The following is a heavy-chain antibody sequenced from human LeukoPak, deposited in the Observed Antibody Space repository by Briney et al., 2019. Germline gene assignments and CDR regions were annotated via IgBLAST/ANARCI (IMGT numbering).Heavy chain of an antibody. D-gene: IGHD3-10*01. CDR3: ARRVGYYGSGSSVNWFDP. CDR2: IYPGDSDT. CDR1: GYSFTSYW. Sequence: GESLKISCKGSGYSFTSYWIGWVRQMPGKGLEWMGIIYPGDSDTRYSPSFQGQVTISADKSISTAYLQWSSLKASDTAMYYCARRVGYYGSGSSVNWFDPWGQGTLVTVSS. J-gene: IGHJ5*02. V-gene: IGHV5-51*01.